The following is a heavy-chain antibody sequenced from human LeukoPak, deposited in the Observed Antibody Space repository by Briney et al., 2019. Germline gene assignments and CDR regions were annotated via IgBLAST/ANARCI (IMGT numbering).Heavy chain of an antibody. CDR1: GYTFTGYY. CDR2: INPNSGGT. V-gene: IGHV1-2*02. D-gene: IGHD1-26*01. CDR3: ARDRSGYSGFGGGDAFDI. J-gene: IGHJ3*02. Sequence: GASVKVSCKASGYTFTGYYMHWVRQAPGQGREWMGWINPNSGGTNYAQKFQGRVTMTRDTSISTAYMELSRLRSDDTAVYYCARDRSGYSGFGGGDAFDIWGQGTMVTVSS.